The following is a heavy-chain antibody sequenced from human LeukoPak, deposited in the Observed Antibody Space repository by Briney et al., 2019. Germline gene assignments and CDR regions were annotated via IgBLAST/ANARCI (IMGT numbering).Heavy chain of an antibody. D-gene: IGHD4-23*01. CDR1: GFSLSTSGMR. V-gene: IGHV2-70*04. CDR3: ARNGGVVTLDAFDI. Sequence: SGPTLVNPTQTLTLTCTFSGFSLSTSGMRVSWIRQPPGKALGWLARIDWDDDKFYSTSLKTRLTTSKDTSKNQVVLTMTNMDPVDTATYYCARNGGVVTLDAFDIWGQGTMVTVSS. J-gene: IGHJ3*02. CDR2: IDWDDDK.